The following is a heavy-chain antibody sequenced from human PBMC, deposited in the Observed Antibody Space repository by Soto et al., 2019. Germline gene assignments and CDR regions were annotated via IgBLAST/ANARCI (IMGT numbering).Heavy chain of an antibody. J-gene: IGHJ4*02. Sequence: GGSLRLSCAASGFTFSNYAMSWVRQAPGKGLEWVSAIIGSGGSTYYTDSVKGRFTISRDNSKNTLYLQMNSLRVEDTAVYYCTKRMFRGLFDYWGQGTLVTVSS. V-gene: IGHV3-23*01. CDR3: TKRMFRGLFDY. D-gene: IGHD3-10*01. CDR2: IIGSGGST. CDR1: GFTFSNYA.